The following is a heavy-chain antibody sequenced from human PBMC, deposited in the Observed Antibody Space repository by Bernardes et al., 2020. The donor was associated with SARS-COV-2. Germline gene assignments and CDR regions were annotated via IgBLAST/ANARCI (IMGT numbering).Heavy chain of an antibody. CDR3: ARGANYAMGV. J-gene: IGHJ6*02. CDR2: TSYRSKWNY. V-gene: IGHV6-1*01. CDR1: GDSVSSNSAV. Sequence: QTPSLTSAISGDSVSSNSAVWHWIRQSPSRGLEWLGRTSYRSKWNYDYAVSVKSRITISPDTSKNQFSLELTSVTPDDTAVYYCARGANYAMGVWGQGTTVTVSS.